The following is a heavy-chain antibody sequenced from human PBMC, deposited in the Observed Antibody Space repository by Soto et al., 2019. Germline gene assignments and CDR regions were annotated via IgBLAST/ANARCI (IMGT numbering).Heavy chain of an antibody. J-gene: IGHJ4*02. Sequence: NPSETLSLTCTVSGGSISSGDYYWSWIRQHPGKGLEWIGYIYYSGSTSYNPSLKSRVTISIDTSKNQFSLKLSSVTAADTAVYYCARGVRSGWPHDYWGQGALVTVPQ. V-gene: IGHV4-31*03. CDR2: IYYSGST. CDR1: GGSISSGDYY. CDR3: ARGVRSGWPHDY. D-gene: IGHD6-19*01.